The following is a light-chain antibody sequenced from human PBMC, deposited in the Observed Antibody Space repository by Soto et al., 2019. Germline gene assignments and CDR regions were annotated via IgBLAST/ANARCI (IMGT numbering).Light chain of an antibody. J-gene: IGLJ1*01. CDR2: EGS. CDR3: CSYVDSTTSYV. Sequence: QSALTRPASVSGSPGQSITISCTGTSSDVGSYNLVSWYQQHPGTAPKLMIYEGSKRPSGISNRFSGSKSGNAASLTISGLQAEDEADYYCCSYVDSTTSYVFGTGTKVTVL. V-gene: IGLV2-23*01. CDR1: SSDVGSYNL.